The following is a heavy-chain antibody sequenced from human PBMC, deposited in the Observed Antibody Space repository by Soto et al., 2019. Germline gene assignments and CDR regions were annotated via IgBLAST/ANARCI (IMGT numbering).Heavy chain of an antibody. CDR3: AKDRGSPRSGSYYFVY. CDR1: GFTFSSYG. D-gene: IGHD1-26*01. CDR2: ISYDGSNK. Sequence: QVQLVESGGGVVQPGRSLRLSCAASGFTFSSYGMHWVRQAPGKGLEWVAVISYDGSNKYYADSVKGRFTISRDNSKNTLYLQMNSLRSEDTAVYYCAKDRGSPRSGSYYFVYWGQGTLVTVSS. J-gene: IGHJ4*02. V-gene: IGHV3-30*18.